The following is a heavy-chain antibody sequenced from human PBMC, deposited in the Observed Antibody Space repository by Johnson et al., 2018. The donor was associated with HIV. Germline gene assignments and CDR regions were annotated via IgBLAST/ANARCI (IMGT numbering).Heavy chain of an antibody. CDR2: IKQDGSEK. CDR3: ARDPGYSAFDI. Sequence: EVQLVESGGGLVQPGGSLRLSCAASGFTFSSYWMSWVRQAPGKGLEWVANIKQDGSEKYYVDSVKGRFTISRDNAKNSVVLQMNNLRAEDTAIYYCARDPGYSAFDIWGQGTVVTVSS. V-gene: IGHV3-7*03. D-gene: IGHD1-1*01. CDR1: GFTFSSYW. J-gene: IGHJ3*02.